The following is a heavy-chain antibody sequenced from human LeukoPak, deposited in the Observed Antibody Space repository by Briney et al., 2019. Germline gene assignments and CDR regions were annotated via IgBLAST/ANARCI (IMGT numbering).Heavy chain of an antibody. Sequence: ASVPVSCLACGYTFTGYYRHWVRQAPAQGLAWMRRITRNGCGTNYAKKFQGRVTMTTNTSISTAYKELSRLESDDTVVYCGVREVSGGSDSFVTWGQGTMVTVSS. CDR2: ITRNGCGT. CDR1: GYTFTGYY. CDR3: VREVSGGSDSFVT. D-gene: IGHD1-26*01. V-gene: IGHV1-2*05. J-gene: IGHJ5*02.